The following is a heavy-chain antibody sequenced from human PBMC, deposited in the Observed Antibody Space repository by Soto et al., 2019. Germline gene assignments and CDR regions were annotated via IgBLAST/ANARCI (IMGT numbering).Heavy chain of an antibody. Sequence: QVQLQQWGAGLLKPSETLSLTCAVYGGSFSGYYWSWIRQPPGKGLEWIGEINHSGSTNYNPSLRSRVTISIDTSKKQFSLKLSSVPAAATAVYYCARGVGHCYGSTYPHWFDPWGQGTLVTVSS. D-gene: IGHD3-10*01. CDR3: ARGVGHCYGSTYPHWFDP. V-gene: IGHV4-34*01. CDR1: GGSFSGYY. J-gene: IGHJ5*02. CDR2: INHSGST.